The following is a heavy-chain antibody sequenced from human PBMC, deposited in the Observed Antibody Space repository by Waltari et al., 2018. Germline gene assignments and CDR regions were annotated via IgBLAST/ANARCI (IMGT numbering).Heavy chain of an antibody. CDR3: TKDREIWPYYYGLDV. J-gene: IGHJ6*02. CDR2: ISFAGTKT. CDR1: GFTFSNYG. Sequence: QVQLVESGGGVVQPGGSLRLSCATSGFTFSNYGMHWVRQAPGRGLGLVALISFAGTKTDYADSGNGRFTISRDSSKNTHYLQMNSLRPEDTALYYCTKDREIWPYYYGLDVWGQGTTVTVSS. V-gene: IGHV3-30*18. D-gene: IGHD3-10*01.